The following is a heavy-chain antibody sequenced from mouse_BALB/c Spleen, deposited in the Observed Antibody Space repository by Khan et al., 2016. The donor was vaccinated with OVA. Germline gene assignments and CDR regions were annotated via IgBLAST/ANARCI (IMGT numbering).Heavy chain of an antibody. CDR3: ARRTTEYALDY. Sequence: QVQLKQSGAELARPGASVKMSCKASGYTFTSHTMHWVKQRPGQGLEWIGYINPRSGYTQYNQKFNDKATLTAALSSSTAYMQLSSLTSEDSAVYYCARRTTEYALDYWGQGTSVTVSS. J-gene: IGHJ4*01. CDR2: INPRSGYT. V-gene: IGHV1-4*01. CDR1: GYTFTSHT. D-gene: IGHD2-14*01.